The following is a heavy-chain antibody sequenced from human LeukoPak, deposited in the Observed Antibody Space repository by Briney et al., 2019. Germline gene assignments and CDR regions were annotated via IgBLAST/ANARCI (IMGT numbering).Heavy chain of an antibody. CDR2: MNPNSGNT. Sequence: ASVKVSCKASGYPFTSYDINWVRQATGQGLEWMGWMNPNSGNTGYAQKFQGRVTMTTDTSTSTAYMELRSLRSDDTAVYYCARELGSSPTEGWFDPWGQGTLVTVSS. CDR1: GYPFTSYD. D-gene: IGHD6-13*01. CDR3: ARELGSSPTEGWFDP. J-gene: IGHJ5*02. V-gene: IGHV1-8*02.